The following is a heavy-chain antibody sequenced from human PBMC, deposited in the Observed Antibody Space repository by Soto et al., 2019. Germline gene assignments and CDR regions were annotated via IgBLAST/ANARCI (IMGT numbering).Heavy chain of an antibody. J-gene: IGHJ5*02. CDR3: ARDVGIAAAGTGGFWFDP. D-gene: IGHD6-13*01. CDR1: GGSISSGGYY. V-gene: IGHV4-31*03. CDR2: IYYSGST. Sequence: SETLSLTCTVSGGSISSGGYYWSWIRQHTGKGLEWIGYIYYSGSTYYNPSLKSRVTISVDTSKNQFSLKLSSVTAADTAVYYCARDVGIAAAGTGGFWFDPWGQGTLVTVSS.